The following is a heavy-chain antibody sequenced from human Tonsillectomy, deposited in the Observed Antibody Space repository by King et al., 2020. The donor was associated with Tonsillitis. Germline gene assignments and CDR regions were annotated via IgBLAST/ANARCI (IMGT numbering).Heavy chain of an antibody. CDR3: AISGGWRNWFDP. Sequence: VQLQESGPGLVKPSETLSLTCTVSGGSISSYYWSWIRQPPGKGLEWIGYIYYSGSTNYNPSLKSRVTISVDTSKNQFSLKLSSVTAADTAVYYCAISGGWRNWFDPWGQGTLVTVSS. J-gene: IGHJ5*02. CDR2: IYYSGST. V-gene: IGHV4-59*01. D-gene: IGHD6-19*01. CDR1: GGSISSYY.